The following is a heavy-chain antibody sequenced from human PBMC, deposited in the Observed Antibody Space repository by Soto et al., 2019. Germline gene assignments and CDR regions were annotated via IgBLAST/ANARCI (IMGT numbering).Heavy chain of an antibody. J-gene: IGHJ4*02. D-gene: IGHD7-27*01. Sequence: PSETLSLTCSVSGDSVSRGSYHWSWIRQPPGKGLEWIGFKPYTGSPDYNPSLKSRVVISIDRSKDQFSLKLSSVTATDTAVYFCAKVGWGGDSWGQGTLVTVSS. V-gene: IGHV4-61*01. CDR1: GDSVSRGSYH. CDR2: KPYTGSP. CDR3: AKVGWGGDS.